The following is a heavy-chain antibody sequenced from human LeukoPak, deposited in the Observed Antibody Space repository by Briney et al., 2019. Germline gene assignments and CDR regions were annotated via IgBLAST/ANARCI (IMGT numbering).Heavy chain of an antibody. V-gene: IGHV3-74*01. J-gene: IGHJ4*02. D-gene: IGHD3-10*01. CDR3: TRAYYYASGTYHP. CDR1: GFTFSNSW. CDR2: ISSDGDST. Sequence: GGSLRLSCAASGFTFSNSWMYWVRQAPGKGLVWASRISSDGDSTTYADSVKGRFIVSRDNAKNTLYLQMNRLRAEDTALYYCTRAYYYASGTYHPWGQGTLVTVSS.